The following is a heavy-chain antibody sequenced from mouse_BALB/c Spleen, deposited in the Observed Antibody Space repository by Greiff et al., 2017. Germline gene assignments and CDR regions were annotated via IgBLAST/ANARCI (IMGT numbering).Heavy chain of an antibody. J-gene: IGHJ3*01. Sequence: EVKVEESGAELVRSGASVKLSCTASGFNIKDYYMHWVKQRPEQGLEWIGWIDPENGDTEYAPKFQGKATMTADTSSNTAYLQLSSLTSEDTAVYYCNGNGAWGQGTPVTVSA. D-gene: IGHD2-1*01. CDR1: GFNIKDYY. CDR2: IDPENGDT. V-gene: IGHV14-4*02. CDR3: NGNGA.